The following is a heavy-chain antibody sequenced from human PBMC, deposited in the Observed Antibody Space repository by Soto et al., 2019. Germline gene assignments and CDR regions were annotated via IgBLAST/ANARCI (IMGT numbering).Heavy chain of an antibody. Sequence: PSWTLSLTFTVSGCSSSSSSYYWGWIRQPPGKGLEWIGSIYYSGSTYYNPSLKSRVTISVDTSKNQFSLNTEDTAVYYCATGLLRYYAYWGHGTLVTVSS. CDR3: ATGLLRYYAY. D-gene: IGHD3-9*01. J-gene: IGHJ4*01. CDR1: GCSSSSSSYY. V-gene: IGHV4-39*07. CDR2: IYYSGST.